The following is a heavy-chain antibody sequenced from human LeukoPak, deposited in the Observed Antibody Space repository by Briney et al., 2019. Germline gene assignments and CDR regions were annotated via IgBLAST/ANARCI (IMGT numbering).Heavy chain of an antibody. D-gene: IGHD3-3*01. CDR2: ISSSSSYI. J-gene: IGHJ6*02. CDR3: ANAKEGRDFWTGYYYYGMDV. V-gene: IGHV3-21*01. Sequence: GGSLRLSCAASGFTFSSYSMNWVRQAPGKGLEWVSSISSSSSYIYYADSVKGRFTISRDNAKNSLYPQMNSLRAEDTAVYYCANAKEGRDFWTGYYYYGMDVWGQGTTVTVSS. CDR1: GFTFSSYS.